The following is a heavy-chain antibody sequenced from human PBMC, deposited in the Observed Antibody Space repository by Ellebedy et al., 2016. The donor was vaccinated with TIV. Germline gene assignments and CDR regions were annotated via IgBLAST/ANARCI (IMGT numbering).Heavy chain of an antibody. J-gene: IGHJ4*02. CDR1: GYSFTSYW. CDR2: IYPGDSDT. CDR3: ARLCGGGMATIGY. V-gene: IGHV5-51*01. D-gene: IGHD5-24*01. Sequence: KVSXXGSGYSFTSYWIGWVRQMPGKGLEWMGIIYPGDSDTRCSPSFQGQVTISADKSISTAYLQWGSLKASDTAMYYCARLCGGGMATIGYWGQGTLVTVSS.